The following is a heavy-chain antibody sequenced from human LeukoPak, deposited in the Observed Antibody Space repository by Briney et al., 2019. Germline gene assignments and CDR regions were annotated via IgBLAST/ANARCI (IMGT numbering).Heavy chain of an antibody. CDR2: SGDT. Sequence: SETLSLTCTVSGGSISPYYWSWIRQPPGKGLEWIGHSGDTDYNPSLKSRVTMSVDTSINQFSLRLSSVTAADTAVYYCARLPIVVVPSTSFDIWGHGTMVTVSS. CDR1: GGSISPYY. D-gene: IGHD2-2*01. V-gene: IGHV4-59*08. CDR3: ARLPIVVVPSTSFDI. J-gene: IGHJ3*02.